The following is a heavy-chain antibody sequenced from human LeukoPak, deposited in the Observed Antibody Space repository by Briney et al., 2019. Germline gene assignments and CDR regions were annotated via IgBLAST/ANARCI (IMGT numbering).Heavy chain of an antibody. CDR2: ISTYNGDT. V-gene: IGHV1-18*01. D-gene: IGHD2-15*01. CDR1: GYTFTTYD. CDR3: ARYCSGGACYVYDAFDM. J-gene: IGHJ3*02. Sequence: EASVKVSCKASGYTFTTYDINWVRQAPGQGPEWMGLISTYNGDTNYAQKFRGRVTMTIDTSTSTAYMELRSLRSDDTAVYYCARYCSGGACYVYDAFDMWGQGTMVTVSS.